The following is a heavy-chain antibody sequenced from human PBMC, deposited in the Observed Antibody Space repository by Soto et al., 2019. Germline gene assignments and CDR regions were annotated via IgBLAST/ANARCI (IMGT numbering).Heavy chain of an antibody. CDR1: GLILNTYG. D-gene: IGHD2-21*01. J-gene: IGHJ4*02. CDR2: ITYDGSET. CDR3: AGELWSHGAYSGGFDY. V-gene: IGHV3-30-3*01. Sequence: QVQVEESGGGVVQPGRSLRLSCVVSGLILNTYGIHWLRQAPGKGLDWLTSITYDGSETYQADSVKGRFTISRDNSKNTVYLHMNSLRPDDTAVYYCAGELWSHGAYSGGFDYWGQGTLVTVSS.